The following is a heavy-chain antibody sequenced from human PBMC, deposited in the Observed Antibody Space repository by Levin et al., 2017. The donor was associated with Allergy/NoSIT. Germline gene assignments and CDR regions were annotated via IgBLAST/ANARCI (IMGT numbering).Heavy chain of an antibody. CDR2: INSDGSST. D-gene: IGHD2-2*01. CDR1: GFTFSSYW. J-gene: IGHJ4*02. Sequence: GGSLRLSCAASGFTFSSYWMHWVRQAPGKGLVWVSRINSDGSSTSYADSVKGRFTISRDNAKNTLYLQMNSLRAEDTAVYYCARVPLGYCSSTSCSLQGYFDYWGQGTLVTVSS. V-gene: IGHV3-74*01. CDR3: ARVPLGYCSSTSCSLQGYFDY.